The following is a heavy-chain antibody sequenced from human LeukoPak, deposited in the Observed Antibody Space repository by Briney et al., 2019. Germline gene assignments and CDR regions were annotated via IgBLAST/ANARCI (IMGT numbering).Heavy chain of an antibody. CDR1: GGSISSGDYY. J-gene: IGHJ4*02. CDR3: ARGLHYSGEGRTFDS. Sequence: SQTLSLTCSVSGGSISSGDYYWSWIRQPPGEGLGWIGEINHSGSTNYNPSLKSRVTISVDTSKNHFSLKLSSVTAADTATYFCARGLHYSGEGRTFDSWGQGTLVTVSS. V-gene: IGHV4-30-2*01. D-gene: IGHD2-21*01. CDR2: INHSGST.